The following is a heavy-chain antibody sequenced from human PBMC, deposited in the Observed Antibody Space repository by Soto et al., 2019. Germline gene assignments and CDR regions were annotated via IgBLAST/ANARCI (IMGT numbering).Heavy chain of an antibody. J-gene: IGHJ6*03. CDR3: ARDFTTIFGVVTRYYYYYMDV. D-gene: IGHD3-3*01. Sequence: GGSLRLSCASSGFTLSNFAMSWVRQAPGKGLEWVSAISGSGDSTYYADSVKGRFTISRDNSKNTVYLQISSLRAEDTAVYYCARDFTTIFGVVTRYYYYYMDVWGKGTTVTVSS. CDR1: GFTLSNFA. CDR2: ISGSGDST. V-gene: IGHV3-23*01.